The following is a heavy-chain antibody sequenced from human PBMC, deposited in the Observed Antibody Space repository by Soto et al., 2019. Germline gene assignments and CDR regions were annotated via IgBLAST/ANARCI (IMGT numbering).Heavy chain of an antibody. J-gene: IGHJ4*02. CDR1: EFTFSSYS. D-gene: IGHD6-6*01. V-gene: IGHV3-21*01. Sequence: PVVPLRLSCGAAEFTFSSYSMNCVRKAPGKGLEWVSSISSSSSYIYYADSVKGRFTISRDNAKNSLYLQMNGLRAEDTAVYYCARDVYSSSRYFDYWGQGTLVTVSS. CDR3: ARDVYSSSRYFDY. CDR2: ISSSSSYI.